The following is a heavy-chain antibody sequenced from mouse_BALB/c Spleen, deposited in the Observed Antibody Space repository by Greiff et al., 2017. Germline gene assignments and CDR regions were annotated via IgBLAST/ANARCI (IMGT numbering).Heavy chain of an antibody. J-gene: IGHJ4*01. Sequence: EVKLVESGGGLVQPGGSLRLSCATSGFTFTDYYMSWVRQPPGKALEWLGFIRNKANGYTTEYSASVKGRFTISRDNSQSILYLQMNTLRAEDSATYYCARDKGYYGYAMDYWGQGTSVTVSS. CDR2: IRNKANGYTT. V-gene: IGHV7-3*02. CDR1: GFTFTDYY. D-gene: IGHD1-1*01. CDR3: ARDKGYYGYAMDY.